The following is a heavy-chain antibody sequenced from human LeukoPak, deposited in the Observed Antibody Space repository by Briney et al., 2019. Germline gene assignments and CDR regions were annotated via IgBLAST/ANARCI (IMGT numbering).Heavy chain of an antibody. CDR3: ARGIALPGILGFDC. J-gene: IGHJ4*02. D-gene: IGHD6-19*01. CDR2: ISSSLRTI. CDR1: GFSFSSYE. Sequence: GGSLRLSCAASGFSFSSYEMNWVRQAPGKGREWVSYISSSLRTIDYADSVKGRFTISRDNAKNSLYLQMNSLRAEDTAVYYCARGIALPGILGFDCWGQGTLVTVSS. V-gene: IGHV3-48*03.